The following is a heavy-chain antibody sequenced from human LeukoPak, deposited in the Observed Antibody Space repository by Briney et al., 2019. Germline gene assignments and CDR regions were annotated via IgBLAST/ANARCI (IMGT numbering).Heavy chain of an antibody. CDR2: IYTSGST. Sequence: SETLSLTCTVSGGSISSYYWSWIRQPAGKGLEWIGRIYTSGSTNYNPSLKSRVTMSADTSKNQFSLKLSSVTVADTAVYYCARQVGNYSSGWSRYFDYWGQGTLVTVSS. CDR1: GGSISSYY. J-gene: IGHJ4*02. CDR3: ARQVGNYSSGWSRYFDY. D-gene: IGHD6-19*01. V-gene: IGHV4-4*07.